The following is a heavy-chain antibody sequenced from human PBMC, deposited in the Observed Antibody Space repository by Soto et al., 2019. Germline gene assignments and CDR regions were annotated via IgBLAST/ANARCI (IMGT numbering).Heavy chain of an antibody. CDR1: GFTFSSYS. CDR2: ISSSSSYI. CDR3: ARSQVHYDFWSGYRDYYYYGMDV. Sequence: AGGSLRLSCAASGFTFSSYSMNWVRQAPGKGLEWVSSISSSSSYIYYADSVKGRFTISRDNAKNSLYLQMNSLRAEDTAVYYCARSQVHYDFWSGYRDYYYYGMDVWGQGTTVTVSS. D-gene: IGHD3-3*01. V-gene: IGHV3-21*01. J-gene: IGHJ6*02.